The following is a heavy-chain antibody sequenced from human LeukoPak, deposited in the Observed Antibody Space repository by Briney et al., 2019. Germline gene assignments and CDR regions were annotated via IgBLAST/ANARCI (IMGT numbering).Heavy chain of an antibody. D-gene: IGHD3-22*01. CDR2: IYHSGNT. CDR3: ARVILYYDSSGYPDY. J-gene: IGHJ4*02. CDR1: GYSISSGYY. Sequence: PSETLSLTCTVSGYSISSGYYWGWIRQPPGKGLEWIGTIYHSGNTYYNPSLKSRVTISVDTSKNQFSLKLSSVTAADTAVYYCARVILYYDSSGYPDYWGQGTLVTVSS. V-gene: IGHV4-38-2*02.